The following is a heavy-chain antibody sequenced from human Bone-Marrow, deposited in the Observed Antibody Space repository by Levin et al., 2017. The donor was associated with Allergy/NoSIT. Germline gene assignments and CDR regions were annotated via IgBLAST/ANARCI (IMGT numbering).Heavy chain of an antibody. CDR1: GASISSYH. Sequence: PSETLSLTCIVSGASISSYHWSWIRQPPGKGLEWIGYIYYSGSTNYNPSLKSRVTMSVDTSRNQFSLTLNSVTAADTAVYYCARDRVVASSGTYYYYGMAVWGQGTTVTVSS. CDR2: IYYSGST. D-gene: IGHD2-15*01. J-gene: IGHJ6*02. V-gene: IGHV4-59*01. CDR3: ARDRVVASSGTYYYYGMAV.